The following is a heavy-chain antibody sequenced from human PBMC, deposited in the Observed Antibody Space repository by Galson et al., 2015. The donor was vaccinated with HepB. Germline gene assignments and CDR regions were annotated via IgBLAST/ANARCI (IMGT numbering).Heavy chain of an antibody. CDR2: IKQDGSAI. J-gene: IGHJ4*02. D-gene: IGHD2-2*03. CDR3: AGGSGYLIDD. V-gene: IGHV3-7*03. Sequence: SLRLSCAASGFTFSTYWMNWARQAPGKGLEWVAIIKQDGSAIHYMDSVRGRFTISRDNAKNSLYLQMNSLRAEDTAVYYCAGGSGYLIDDWGQGTVVTVSS. CDR1: GFTFSTYW.